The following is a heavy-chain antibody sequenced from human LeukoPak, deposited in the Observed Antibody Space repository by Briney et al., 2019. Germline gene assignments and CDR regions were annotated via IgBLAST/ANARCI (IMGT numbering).Heavy chain of an antibody. CDR2: IYDSGST. J-gene: IGHJ3*02. Sequence: PSETVSLTCTVSGGSISSYYWSWIRQPPGKGLEWIGYIYDSGSTNYNPSLKSRVTISVDTSKNQFSLKLSSVTAADTAVYYCARGLVLGMVRGVHRRLLDAFDIWGQGTMVTVSS. CDR3: ARGLVLGMVRGVHRRLLDAFDI. CDR1: GGSISSYY. D-gene: IGHD3-10*01. V-gene: IGHV4-59*01.